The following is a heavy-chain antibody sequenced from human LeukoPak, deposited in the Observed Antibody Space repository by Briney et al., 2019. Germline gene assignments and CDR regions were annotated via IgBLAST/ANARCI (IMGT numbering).Heavy chain of an antibody. CDR2: ITSSSSTI. D-gene: IGHD3-10*01. J-gene: IGHJ4*02. Sequence: GGSLRLSCAASGFTFSAYAMNWVRQAPGKGLEWVSYITSSSSTIYYADSVKGRFTISRDNAKNSLYPQMNSLRDEDTAVYYCARGDGWFGELLNFDYWGQGTLVTVSS. CDR3: ARGDGWFGELLNFDY. CDR1: GFTFSAYA. V-gene: IGHV3-48*02.